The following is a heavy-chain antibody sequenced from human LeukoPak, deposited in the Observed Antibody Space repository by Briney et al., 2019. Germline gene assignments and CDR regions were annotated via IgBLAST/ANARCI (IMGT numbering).Heavy chain of an antibody. J-gene: IGHJ6*02. Sequence: GGSLRLSCAASGFTFSSYSMNWVRQAPGKGLEWVSSISSSSSYIYYADSVKGRFTISRDNAKNSLYLQMNSLRAEDTAVYYCARDSRFGYGMDVWGQGTTVTVSS. CDR1: GFTFSSYS. D-gene: IGHD3-10*01. CDR2: ISSSSSYI. CDR3: ARDSRFGYGMDV. V-gene: IGHV3-21*01.